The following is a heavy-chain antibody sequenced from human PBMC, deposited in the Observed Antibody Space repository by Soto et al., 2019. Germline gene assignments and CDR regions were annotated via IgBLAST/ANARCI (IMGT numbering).Heavy chain of an antibody. D-gene: IGHD2-2*01. CDR2: MYHSGST. CDR1: GGSISSGGYS. V-gene: IGHV4-30-2*01. J-gene: IGHJ6*02. Sequence: PSETLSLTCAVSGGSISSGGYSWSWIRQPPGKGLEWIGYMYHSGSTYYNPSLKSRVTISIDRSKNQFSLKLSSVTAADTAVYYCGRQPGHCGSTTCFGYYSVDVWGQGTTVTVSS. CDR3: GRQPGHCGSTTCFGYYSVDV.